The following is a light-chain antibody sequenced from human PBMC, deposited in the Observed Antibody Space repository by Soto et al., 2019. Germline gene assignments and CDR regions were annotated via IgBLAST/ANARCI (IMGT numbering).Light chain of an antibody. CDR1: QSISSW. Sequence: DIQMTQSPSTLSASVGDRVTITCRASQSISSWLAWYQQKPGKAPKLLIYKASSLESGVPSRFSGSGPGTEFTLTISSLHPDDFATYYCQHYNSYSWTFGQGTKVEIK. CDR3: QHYNSYSWT. CDR2: KAS. V-gene: IGKV1-5*03. J-gene: IGKJ1*01.